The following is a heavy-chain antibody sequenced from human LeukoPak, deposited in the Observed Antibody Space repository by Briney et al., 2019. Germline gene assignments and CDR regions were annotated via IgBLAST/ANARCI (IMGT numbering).Heavy chain of an antibody. V-gene: IGHV4-4*02. CDR2: IYHSGST. D-gene: IGHD3-10*01. CDR1: GGSISSSNW. CDR3: ARVYGSGSYYSDY. J-gene: IGHJ4*02. Sequence: SETLSLTCAVSGGSISSSNWWSWVRQPPGKGLEWIGEIYHSGSTNYNPSLKSRVTISVDKSKNQFSLKLSSVTAADTAVYYCARVYGSGSYYSDYWGQGTLVTVSS.